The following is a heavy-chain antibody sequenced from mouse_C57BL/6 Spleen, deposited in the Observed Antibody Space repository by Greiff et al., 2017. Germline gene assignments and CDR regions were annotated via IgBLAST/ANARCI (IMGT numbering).Heavy chain of an antibody. J-gene: IGHJ4*01. Sequence: QVQLQQSGAELARPGASVKLSCKASGYTFTSYGLSWVKQRTGQGLEWIGEIYPRSGNTYYNEKFKGKATLTADKSSSTAYMELRSLTSEDSAVYFCAREEEGFYAMDYWGQGTSVTVSS. V-gene: IGHV1-81*01. CDR1: GYTFTSYG. CDR2: IYPRSGNT. CDR3: AREEEGFYAMDY.